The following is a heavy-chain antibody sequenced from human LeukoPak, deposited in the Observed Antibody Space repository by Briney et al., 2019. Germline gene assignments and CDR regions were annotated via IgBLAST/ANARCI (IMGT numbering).Heavy chain of an antibody. J-gene: IGHJ4*02. Sequence: PGGSLRLSCAASGFTFSNYGMHWVRQAPGRGLEWVSYISSSASIIFYADSVKGRFTISRDNAKNSLYLQMNSLRAEDTAVYYCARRSVAGSYFDYWGQGTLVTVSS. CDR2: ISSSASII. CDR1: GFTFSNYG. D-gene: IGHD6-19*01. V-gene: IGHV3-48*04. CDR3: ARRSVAGSYFDY.